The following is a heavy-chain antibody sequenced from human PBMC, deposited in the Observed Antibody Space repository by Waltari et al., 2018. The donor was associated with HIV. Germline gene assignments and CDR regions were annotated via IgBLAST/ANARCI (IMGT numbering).Heavy chain of an antibody. J-gene: IGHJ6*02. V-gene: IGHV3-7*01. CDR3: ARIGTFPHNYAIDF. CDR1: GITFTNYW. D-gene: IGHD1-26*01. CDR2: IKDDGSEK. Sequence: EVQLMESGGGLVQSGGSLSLPCAASGITFTNYWMSWVRQTQGKGREWVAYIKDDGSEKYYMGSVKGRFTISRDNSKNSMFLQMNSLRAEDTAVYYCARIGTFPHNYAIDFWGQGTTVTVSS.